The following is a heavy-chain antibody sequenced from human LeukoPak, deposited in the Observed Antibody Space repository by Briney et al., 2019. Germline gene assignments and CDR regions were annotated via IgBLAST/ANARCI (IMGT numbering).Heavy chain of an antibody. CDR3: ARGRKHFDWFPGGHGFDP. D-gene: IGHD3-9*01. J-gene: IGHJ5*02. Sequence: ASVKVSCKASGYTFTSYGISWVRQAPGQGLEWMGWMNPNSGNTGYAQKFQGRVTMTRNTSISTAYMELSSLRSEDTAVYYCARGRKHFDWFPGGHGFDPWGQGTLVTVSS. CDR2: MNPNSGNT. V-gene: IGHV1-8*02. CDR1: GYTFTSYG.